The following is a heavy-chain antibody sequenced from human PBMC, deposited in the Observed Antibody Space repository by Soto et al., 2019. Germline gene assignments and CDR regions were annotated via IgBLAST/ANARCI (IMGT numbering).Heavy chain of an antibody. CDR3: AKDVRPDGYWGIDY. V-gene: IGHV3-23*01. Sequence: EVQLLESGGALVQPGGSLRLSCAASGFTFRTYTMSWVRQAPGKGLEWVSGIYGSGDDAFYADSVKGRFTISRDNSGNTLYLQMNSLRVEDTAVYYCAKDVRPDGYWGIDYWGQGTLVTVSS. D-gene: IGHD5-12*01. CDR2: IYGSGDDA. J-gene: IGHJ4*02. CDR1: GFTFRTYT.